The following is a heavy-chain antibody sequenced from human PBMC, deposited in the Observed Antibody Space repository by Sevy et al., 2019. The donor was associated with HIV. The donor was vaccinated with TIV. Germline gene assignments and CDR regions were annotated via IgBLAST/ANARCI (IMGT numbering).Heavy chain of an antibody. J-gene: IGHJ6*02. CDR1: GFTFSGSA. D-gene: IGHD3-3*01. CDR3: VKDWIFYDSSSGYRPFYYYGMDV. CDR2: ISSSGSSA. V-gene: IGHV3-64D*09. Sequence: GGSLRLSCSASGFTFSGSALHWVRQAPGKGLEYVSVISSSGSSAYYAESVRGRFTISRDNSKNTLYLQMISLRAEDTAVYYCVKDWIFYDSSSGYRPFYYYGMDVWGQGTSVTVSS.